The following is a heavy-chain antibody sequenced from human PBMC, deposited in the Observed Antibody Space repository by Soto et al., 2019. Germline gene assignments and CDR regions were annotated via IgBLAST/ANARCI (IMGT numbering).Heavy chain of an antibody. J-gene: IGHJ4*02. V-gene: IGHV3-11*01. Sequence: QVRLVESGAGLVKPGEALRLSCVASGFRFTDYYMSWVRQAPGKGLEWVSYISESGSKRYYRDSVKGRFTISRDNAKNTVYMEMNSLRVEDTAVYYCANGPLDYWGQGALVIVSS. CDR2: ISESGSKR. CDR3: ANGPLDY. CDR1: GFRFTDYY.